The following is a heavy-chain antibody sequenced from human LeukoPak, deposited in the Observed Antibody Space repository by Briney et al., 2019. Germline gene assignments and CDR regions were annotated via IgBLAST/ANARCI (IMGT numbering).Heavy chain of an antibody. CDR3: AKVSVGPLSRPTHVALYYGMDV. V-gene: IGHV3-20*04. CDR1: GFTFNNFG. CDR2: IIWNGGIR. D-gene: IGHD2-8*01. Sequence: PGGSLRLSGAASGFTFNNFGMNWVRQAPGKGLEWVSGIIWNGGIRGYADSVKGRFTVSRDNAKNSLYLQMNSLRAEDTAIYYCAKVSVGPLSRPTHVALYYGMDVWGQGTTVTVSS. J-gene: IGHJ6*02.